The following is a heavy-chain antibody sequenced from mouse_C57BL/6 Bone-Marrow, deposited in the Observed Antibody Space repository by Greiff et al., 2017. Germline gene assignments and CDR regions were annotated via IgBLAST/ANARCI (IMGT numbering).Heavy chain of an antibody. CDR2: IDPANGNT. Sequence: DVKLQESVAELVRPGASVKLSCTASGFNIKNTYMPWVKQRPEQGLEWIGRIDPANGNTKYPPKFQGKAPITADTSSNTAYLQRSSLTAEDTAIYYCARWDGAYWGQGTLGTVSA. CDR1: GFNIKNTY. V-gene: IGHV14-3*01. CDR3: ARWDGAY. D-gene: IGHD4-1*01. J-gene: IGHJ3*01.